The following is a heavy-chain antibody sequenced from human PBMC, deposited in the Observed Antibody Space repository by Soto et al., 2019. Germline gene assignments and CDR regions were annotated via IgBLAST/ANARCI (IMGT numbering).Heavy chain of an antibody. CDR1: GGSISSSNW. V-gene: IGHV4-4*02. Sequence: PSETLSLTCAVSGGSISSSNWWSWVRQPPGKGLEWIGEIYHSGSTNYTPSLKSRVTISVDKSKNQFSLKLSSVTAADTAVYYCARVPHSSRWYHYFDYWGQGTLVTVSS. J-gene: IGHJ4*02. D-gene: IGHD6-13*01. CDR2: IYHSGST. CDR3: ARVPHSSRWYHYFDY.